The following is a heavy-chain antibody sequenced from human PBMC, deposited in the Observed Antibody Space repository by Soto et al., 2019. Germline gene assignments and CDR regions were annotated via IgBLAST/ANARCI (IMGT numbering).Heavy chain of an antibody. CDR3: AKAPNYYENV. Sequence: GGSLRLSCAASGFTFSTYGMHWVRQAPGKGLEWVSGISSSGGNTYYADSVKGRFSISRDNFKKTLYLQMNSLRAEDTAVYYCAKAPNYYENVWGQGTTVTVSS. CDR1: GFTFSTYG. V-gene: IGHV3-23*01. CDR2: ISSSGGNT. D-gene: IGHD3-22*01. J-gene: IGHJ6*02.